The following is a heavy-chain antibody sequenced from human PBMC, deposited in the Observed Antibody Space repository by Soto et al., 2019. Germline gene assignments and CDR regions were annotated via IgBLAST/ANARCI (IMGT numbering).Heavy chain of an antibody. CDR2: IHYNGNT. V-gene: IGHV4-61*03. J-gene: IGHJ6*02. Sequence: SETLSLTCTVSGGSISSSSYYWGWIRQPPGKGLEWIGNIHYNGNTKYSPSLKSRVTMSVDTSKNHFSLKLISVTAADTAVYYCARDLWGYCGTDCYPLDVWGQGTTVTVSS. CDR3: ARDLWGYCGTDCYPLDV. CDR1: GGSISSSSYY. D-gene: IGHD2-21*02.